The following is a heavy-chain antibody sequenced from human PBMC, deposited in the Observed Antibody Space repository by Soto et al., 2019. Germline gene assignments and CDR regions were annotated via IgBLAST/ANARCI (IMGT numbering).Heavy chain of an antibody. V-gene: IGHV4-39*01. J-gene: IGHJ4*02. CDR3: ARQGSTDTPVDY. Sequence: QLQLQESGPGLVKPSETLSLTCTVSGGSISSRSYSWGLIRQPPGKGLEWIGSIYSSGTTYYNPSLKSRVTISVDTSKNQFSLKLSSVTAADTAVYYCARQGSTDTPVDYWGQGTLVTVSS. D-gene: IGHD3-10*01. CDR1: GGSISSRSYS. CDR2: IYSSGTT.